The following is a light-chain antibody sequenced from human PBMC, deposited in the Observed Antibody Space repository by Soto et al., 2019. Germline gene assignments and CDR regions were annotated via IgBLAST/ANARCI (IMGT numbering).Light chain of an antibody. J-gene: IGLJ2*01. CDR1: SSNIGSNY. Sequence: QSVLPQPPSASGTPGQRVTISCSGSSSNIGSNYVYWYQQLPGTAPKLLIYRNNQRPSGVPDRCSGSKSGTSASLAIIGLRSEDEADYYCAAWDDSLSGRVFGGGTKLTVL. V-gene: IGLV1-47*01. CDR2: RNN. CDR3: AAWDDSLSGRV.